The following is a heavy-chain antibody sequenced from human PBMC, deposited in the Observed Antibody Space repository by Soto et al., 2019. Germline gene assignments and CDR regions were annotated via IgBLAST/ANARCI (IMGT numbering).Heavy chain of an antibody. D-gene: IGHD6-13*01. V-gene: IGHV1-2*02. CDR3: ARGALLYSSSWYNYYYGMDV. CDR2: INPNSGGT. CDR1: RYTFTGYY. J-gene: IGHJ6*02. Sequence: GASVKVSCKASRYTFTGYYMHWVRQAPGQGLEWMGWINPNSGGTNYAQKFQGRVTVTRDTSISTAYMELSRLRSDDTAVYYCARGALLYSSSWYNYYYGMDVWGQGTTVTVSS.